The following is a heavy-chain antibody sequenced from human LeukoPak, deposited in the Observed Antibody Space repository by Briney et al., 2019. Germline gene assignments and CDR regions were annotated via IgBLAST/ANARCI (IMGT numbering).Heavy chain of an antibody. J-gene: IGHJ6*02. Sequence: GGSLRLSCVVSGFSLSSFAMNWVRQAPGKGLEWVAVISYDGSNKYYADSVKGRFTISRDNSKNTLYLQMNSLRAEDTAVYYCAAAFVRQVYYYYGMDVWGQGTTVTVSS. V-gene: IGHV3-30-3*01. CDR1: GFSLSSFA. CDR3: AAAFVRQVYYYYGMDV. CDR2: ISYDGSNK.